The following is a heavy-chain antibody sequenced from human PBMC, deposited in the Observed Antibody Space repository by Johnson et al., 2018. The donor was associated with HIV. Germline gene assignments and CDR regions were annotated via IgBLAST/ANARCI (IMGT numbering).Heavy chain of an antibody. CDR1: GFTFDDYA. CDR2: ISWNSGSI. J-gene: IGHJ3*02. Sequence: VQLVESGRGLVQPGRSLRLSCAASGFTFDDYAMHWVRQAPGKGLEWVSGISWNSGSIGYADSVKGRFTISRDNAKNSLYLQMNSLRAEDTALYYCAKDRSPAYCYGSDAAFDIWGQGTMVTVSS. D-gene: IGHD3-22*01. CDR3: AKDRSPAYCYGSDAAFDI. V-gene: IGHV3-9*01.